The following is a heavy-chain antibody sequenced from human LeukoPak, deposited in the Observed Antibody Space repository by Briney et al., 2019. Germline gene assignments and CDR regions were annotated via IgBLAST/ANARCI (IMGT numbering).Heavy chain of an antibody. J-gene: IGHJ1*01. D-gene: IGHD6-13*01. Sequence: GASVKVSCKASGYTFTSYYMHWVRQAPGQGLEWMGGIIPIFGTANYAQKFQGRVTITADEPTSTAYMELSSLRSEDTAVYYCARGIAAAGTYFQHWGQGTLVTVSS. V-gene: IGHV1-69*13. CDR2: IIPIFGTA. CDR1: GYTFTSYY. CDR3: ARGIAAAGTYFQH.